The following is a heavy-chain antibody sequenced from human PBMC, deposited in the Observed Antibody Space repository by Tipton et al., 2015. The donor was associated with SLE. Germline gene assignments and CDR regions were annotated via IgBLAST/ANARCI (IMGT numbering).Heavy chain of an antibody. Sequence: TLSLTCAVSGYSISSGYYWGWIRQPPGKGLEWIGSIYHSGSTYYNPSLKSRVTISVDTSKNQFSLELSSVTAADTAVYYCAREYGYGADYFDYWGQGTLVTVSS. CDR1: GYSISSGYY. V-gene: IGHV4-38-2*02. CDR3: AREYGYGADYFDY. J-gene: IGHJ4*02. D-gene: IGHD2-2*03. CDR2: IYHSGST.